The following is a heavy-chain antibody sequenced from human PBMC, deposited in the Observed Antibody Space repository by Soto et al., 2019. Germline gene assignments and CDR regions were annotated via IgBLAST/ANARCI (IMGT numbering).Heavy chain of an antibody. Sequence: EASVKVSCKASGGTFSSYAISWVRQAPGQGLEWMGGIIPIFGTANYAQKFQGRVTITADESTSTAYMELSSLRSEDTAVYYCARVDCSSTSCYSQEYYYYGMDVWGQGTTVTVSS. CDR3: ARVDCSSTSCYSQEYYYYGMDV. CDR1: GGTFSSYA. CDR2: IIPIFGTA. V-gene: IGHV1-69*13. J-gene: IGHJ6*02. D-gene: IGHD2-2*02.